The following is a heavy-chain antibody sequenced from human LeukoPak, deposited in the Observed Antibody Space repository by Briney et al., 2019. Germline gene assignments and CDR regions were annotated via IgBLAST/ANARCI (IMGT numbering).Heavy chain of an antibody. J-gene: IGHJ5*02. D-gene: IGHD4-17*01. V-gene: IGHV4-34*01. CDR2: INHSGST. Sequence: SETLSLTCAVYGGSFSGYYWSWIRQPPGKGLEWIGEINHSGSTNYNPSLKSRVTISVDTSKNQFSLKLSSVTAADTAVYYCARGYCTVTYNWFDPWGQGTLVTVSS. CDR1: GGSFSGYY. CDR3: ARGYCTVTYNWFDP.